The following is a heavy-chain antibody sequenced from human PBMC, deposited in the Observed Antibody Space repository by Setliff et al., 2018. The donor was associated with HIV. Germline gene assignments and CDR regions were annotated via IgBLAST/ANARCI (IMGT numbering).Heavy chain of an antibody. Sequence: GSLRLSCAVSGFTFEDYGMGWVRQAPGTGLEWVSGINWNGGSTGYVDSVKGRFTISRDNAKNSLYLQMNSLRAEDMALYYCVRDKWLVPDTFDIWGKGTMVTVSS. CDR3: VRDKWLVPDTFDI. CDR2: INWNGGST. J-gene: IGHJ3*02. CDR1: GFTFEDYG. V-gene: IGHV3-20*04. D-gene: IGHD6-19*01.